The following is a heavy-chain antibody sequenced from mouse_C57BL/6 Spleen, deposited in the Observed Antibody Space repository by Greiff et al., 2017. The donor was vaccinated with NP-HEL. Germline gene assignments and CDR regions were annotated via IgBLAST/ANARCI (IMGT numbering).Heavy chain of an antibody. CDR1: GYTFTSYW. V-gene: IGHV1-61*01. D-gene: IGHD2-4*01. CDR2: IYPSDSET. J-gene: IGHJ3*01. CDR3: ARGYDYDKAWFAD. Sequence: QVQLQQPGAELVRPGSSVKLSCKASGYTFTSYWMDWVKRRPGQGLEWIGNIYPSDSETHYHQKFKDKATLTVDKSYSTAYMQLSSLTSEDSAVYYCARGYDYDKAWFADWGQGTLVTVSA.